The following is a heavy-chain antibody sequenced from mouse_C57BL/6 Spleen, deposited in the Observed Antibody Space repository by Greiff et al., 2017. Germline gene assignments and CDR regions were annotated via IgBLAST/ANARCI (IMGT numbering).Heavy chain of an antibody. CDR2: IYPGDGDT. Sequence: QVQLQQSGAELVKPGASVKISCKASGYAFRSYWMNWVKQRPGTGLEWIGQIYPGDGDTNYNGKFQGKATLTADTSSSTAYMQLSSLTSEDSAVYFCARGYDGYYYAVDYWGQGTSVTVSS. CDR3: ARGYDGYYYAVDY. D-gene: IGHD2-3*01. J-gene: IGHJ4*01. V-gene: IGHV1-80*01. CDR1: GYAFRSYW.